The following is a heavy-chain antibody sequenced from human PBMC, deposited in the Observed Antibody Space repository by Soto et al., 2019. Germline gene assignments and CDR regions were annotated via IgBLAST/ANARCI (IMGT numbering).Heavy chain of an antibody. CDR2: IYSGGST. CDR1: GFTVSSNY. CDR3: ARHAKIPAKYYYYYGMDV. Sequence: GGSLRLSCAASGFTVSSNYMSWVRQAQGKGLEWVSVIYSGGSTYYADSVKGRFTISRDNSKNTLYLHMNSLRAEDTAVYYCARHAKIPAKYYYYYGMDVWGQGTTVTVSS. J-gene: IGHJ6*02. V-gene: IGHV3-53*01.